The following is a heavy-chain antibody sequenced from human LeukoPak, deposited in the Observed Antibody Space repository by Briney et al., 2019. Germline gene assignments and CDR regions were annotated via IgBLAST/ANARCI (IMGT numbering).Heavy chain of an antibody. CDR1: GGSISSYY. CDR3: ARQCGSSGWTRLTIFDY. D-gene: IGHD6-19*01. Sequence: SETLSLTCNVSGGSISSYYWSWIRQSPGKGLEWIGFIYYTGSTNHNPSLKSRVTISVDTSKNQFSLKLSSVTAADTAVYYCARQCGSSGWTRLTIFDYWGQGTLVTVSS. J-gene: IGHJ4*02. CDR2: IYYTGST. V-gene: IGHV4-59*08.